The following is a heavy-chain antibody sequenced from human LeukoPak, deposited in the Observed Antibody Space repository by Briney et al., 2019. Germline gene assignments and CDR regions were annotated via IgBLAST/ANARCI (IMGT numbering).Heavy chain of an antibody. D-gene: IGHD3-22*01. Sequence: NPSETLSLTCTVSGGSISSSSYYWGWIRQPPGKGLEWIGSIYYSGSTYYNPSLKSRVTISVDTSKNQFSLKLSSVTAADTAVYYCARGAYYYDSSGYFTFDIWGQGTMVTVSS. CDR1: GGSISSSSYY. CDR3: ARGAYYYDSSGYFTFDI. J-gene: IGHJ3*02. V-gene: IGHV4-39*07. CDR2: IYYSGST.